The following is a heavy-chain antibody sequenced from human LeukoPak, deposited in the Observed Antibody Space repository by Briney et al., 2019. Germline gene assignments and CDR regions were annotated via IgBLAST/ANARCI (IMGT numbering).Heavy chain of an antibody. CDR2: IDSDGSTT. CDR1: GFTLSSYW. V-gene: IGHV3-74*01. CDR3: ARGLTLLGYCSSTSCLMNY. D-gene: IGHD2-2*01. J-gene: IGHJ4*02. Sequence: GGSLRLSCAVSGFTLSSYWMHWVRQAPGKGLVWVSRIDSDGSTTDYADSVKGRFTISRDNANNTLYLQMNSLRAEDAGVYYCARGLTLLGYCSSTSCLMNYWGQGTLVTVSS.